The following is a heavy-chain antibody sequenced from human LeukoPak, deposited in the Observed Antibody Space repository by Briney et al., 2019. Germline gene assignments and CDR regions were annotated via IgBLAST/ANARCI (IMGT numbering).Heavy chain of an antibody. CDR1: GGSFSGYY. CDR3: ARLARYYDSSGYYYRLFDY. Sequence: PETLSLNCAVYGGSFSGYYWSWIRQPPGKGLEWIGEINHSGSTNYNPSLKSRVTISVDTSKNQFSLKLSSVTDADTAVYYCARLARYYDSSGYYYRLFDYWGQGTLVTVSS. CDR2: INHSGST. J-gene: IGHJ4*02. D-gene: IGHD3-22*01. V-gene: IGHV4-34*01.